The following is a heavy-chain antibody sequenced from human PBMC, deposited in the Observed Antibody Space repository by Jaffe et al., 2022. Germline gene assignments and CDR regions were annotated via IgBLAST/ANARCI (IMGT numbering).Heavy chain of an antibody. V-gene: IGHV4-59*13. CDR1: GGSMSPYY. CDR3: ARIKGSSGSCRGGISTCNYDDY. J-gene: IGHJ4*02. D-gene: IGHD2-15*01. Sequence: QVNLQESGPGLVEPSETLSLTCTVSGGSMSPYYWSWIRQPPGKGLEYFGYVYYTGVTYYNPSFQSRVTMSVDTSKNQFSLKLKSVTAADAAVYYCARIKGSSGSCRGGISTCNYDDYWGRGTLDTVSS. CDR2: VYYTGVT.